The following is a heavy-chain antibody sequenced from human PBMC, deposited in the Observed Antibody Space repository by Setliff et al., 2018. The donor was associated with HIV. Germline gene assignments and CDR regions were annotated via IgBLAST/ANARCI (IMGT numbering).Heavy chain of an antibody. CDR1: DASISVGTYY. CDR2: VYTSGSTSGST. J-gene: IGHJ4*02. CDR3: AICGGDCYSLDY. V-gene: IGHV4-61*09. Sequence: SETLSLTCSVSDASISVGTYYWSWIRQPAGKGLEWIGHVYTSGSTSGSTNYNPSLKNRVTISVDTSKNTFSLKLSSVAAADTAVYYCAICGGDCYSLDYWGQGTLVTVSS. D-gene: IGHD2-21*02.